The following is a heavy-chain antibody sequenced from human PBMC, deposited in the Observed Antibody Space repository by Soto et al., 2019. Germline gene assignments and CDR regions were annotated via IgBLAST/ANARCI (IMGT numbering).Heavy chain of an antibody. CDR3: ARAPHGDYSPTPQKNYYYYGMDV. V-gene: IGHV1-69*13. D-gene: IGHD4-17*01. Sequence: ASVKVSCKASGGTFSSYAISWVRQAPGQGLEWMGGIIPIFGTANYAQKFQGRVTITADESTSTAYMELSSLRSEDTAVYYCARAPHGDYSPTPQKNYYYYGMDVWGQGTTVTV. CDR2: IIPIFGTA. J-gene: IGHJ6*02. CDR1: GGTFSSYA.